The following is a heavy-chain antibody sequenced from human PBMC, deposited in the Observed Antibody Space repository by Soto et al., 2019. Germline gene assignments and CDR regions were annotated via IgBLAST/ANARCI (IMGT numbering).Heavy chain of an antibody. D-gene: IGHD3-10*01. V-gene: IGHV3-23*01. CDR2: ISGTGST. CDR3: AKDGGVRGIIDAFHM. CDR1: GFIFSDYA. J-gene: IGHJ3*02. Sequence: GGSLRLSCAASGFIFSDYAMTWVRQAPGKGLEWVSAISGTGSTYYADSVKGRFTISRDKSKDTLYLQMNSLRADDTALYYCAKDGGVRGIIDAFHMWGQGTMVTV.